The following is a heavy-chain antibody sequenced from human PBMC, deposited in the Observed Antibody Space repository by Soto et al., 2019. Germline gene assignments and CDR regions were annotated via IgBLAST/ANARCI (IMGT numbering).Heavy chain of an antibody. CDR1: GFTFSSYA. J-gene: IGHJ4*02. V-gene: IGHV3-23*01. Sequence: EVQLLESGGGLVQPGVSLRLSCAASGFTFSSYAMSWVRQAPGKGLEWVSVISGSDDSTYYADSVKGRFTLSRENSKNTLYLPMNSLRAEDPDVYYCAKRSSSTTSHYWGQGTLVTVSS. CDR2: ISGSDDST. CDR3: AKRSSSTTSHY. D-gene: IGHD6-6*01.